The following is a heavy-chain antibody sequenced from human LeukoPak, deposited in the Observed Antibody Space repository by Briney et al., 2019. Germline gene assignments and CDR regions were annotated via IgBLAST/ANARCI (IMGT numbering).Heavy chain of an antibody. D-gene: IGHD7-27*01. V-gene: IGHV1-46*01. CDR3: AREEEMRDWGLDY. CDR1: GYTFTSYY. Sequence: ASVKVSCKASGYTFTSYYMHWGRQAPRQGLEWMGIINPSGGSTSYAQKFQGRVTMTRDMSTSTVYMELSSLRSEDTAVYYCAREEEMRDWGLDYWGQGTLVTVSS. CDR2: INPSGGST. J-gene: IGHJ4*02.